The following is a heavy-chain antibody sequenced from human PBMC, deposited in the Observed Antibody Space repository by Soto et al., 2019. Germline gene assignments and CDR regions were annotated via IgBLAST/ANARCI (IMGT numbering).Heavy chain of an antibody. J-gene: IGHJ4*02. CDR2: ISTGGVP. CDR1: GLTSGIYD. V-gene: IGHV3-23*01. D-gene: IGHD5-12*01. Sequence: EGQLLESGGGLIQPGGSLRLSCAASGLTSGIYDISWVRQAPGKGLEWVSVISTGGVPYYADSMKGRFTISRDISKNTLFLQMSSLRVEDTAVYYCARGGTGYKQFDYWGQGTLVTVSS. CDR3: ARGGTGYKQFDY.